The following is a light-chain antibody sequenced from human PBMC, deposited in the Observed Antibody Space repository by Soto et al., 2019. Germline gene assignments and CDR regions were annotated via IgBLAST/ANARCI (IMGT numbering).Light chain of an antibody. V-gene: IGLV2-14*01. Sequence: QSALTQPASVSGSPGQSITISCTGTSSDVGGYNHVSWYQIHPGKAPKLIIYEVTSRPSGVSYRFSGSKSGNTASLTISGLQSEDEADYYCISYTSDDVRYVFGTGTKVTVL. CDR3: ISYTSDDVRYV. CDR2: EVT. CDR1: SSDVGGYNH. J-gene: IGLJ1*01.